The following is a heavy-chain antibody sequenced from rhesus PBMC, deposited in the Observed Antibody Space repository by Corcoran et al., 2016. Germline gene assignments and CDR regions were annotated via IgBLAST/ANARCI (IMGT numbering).Heavy chain of an antibody. D-gene: IGHD3-28*01. CDR2: ISTISGSP. V-gene: IGHV4-147*01. CDR3: ARGGYYDTAYDY. CDR1: GGSISSNW. J-gene: IGHJ4*01. Sequence: QLQLQESGPGLVKPSETLSLTCAVSGGSISSNWWSWIRQPPGKGLEWIGRISTISGSPSYNPSLKSRVTCSTDTSKNQFSLKLSSVTAADTAVYYCARGGYYDTAYDYWGQGVLVTVSS.